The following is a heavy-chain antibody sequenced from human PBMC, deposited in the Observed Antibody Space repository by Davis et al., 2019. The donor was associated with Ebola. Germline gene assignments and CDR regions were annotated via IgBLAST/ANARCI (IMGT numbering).Heavy chain of an antibody. CDR3: ARGDVVPAGYYYYGMDV. D-gene: IGHD2-2*01. J-gene: IGHJ6*02. CDR2: INPNSGGT. CDR1: GYTFTGYY. V-gene: IGHV1-2*02. Sequence: ASVKVSCKASGYTFTGYYMHWVRQAPGQGLEWMGWINPNSGGTNYAQKFQGRVTMTRDTSISTAYMELSRLRSDDTAVYYCARGDVVPAGYYYYGMDVWGQGTTVTVSS.